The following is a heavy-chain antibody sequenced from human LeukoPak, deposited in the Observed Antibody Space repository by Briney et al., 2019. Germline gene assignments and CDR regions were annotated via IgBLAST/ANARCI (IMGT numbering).Heavy chain of an antibody. D-gene: IGHD6-19*01. Sequence: GGSLRLSCAASGFTFSSYGMHWVRQAPGKGLEWVAVISYDGSNKYYADSVKGRFTISRDNSKNTLYLQMNSLRAEDTAVYYCSGGWYMEYFQHWGQGTLVTVSS. J-gene: IGHJ1*01. CDR3: SGGWYMEYFQH. CDR1: GFTFSSYG. CDR2: ISYDGSNK. V-gene: IGHV3-30*03.